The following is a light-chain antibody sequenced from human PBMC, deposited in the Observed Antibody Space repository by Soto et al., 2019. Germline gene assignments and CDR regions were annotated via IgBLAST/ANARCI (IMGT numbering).Light chain of an antibody. Sequence: DIQMTQSPSTVSAYVGYSVTITCRASQAISNYLAWYQQKPGKAPKLLIYKASTLKSGVPSRFSGSGSGTEFTLTISSLQPDDFATYYCQHYNSYSEAFGQGTKVDI. J-gene: IGKJ1*01. CDR3: QHYNSYSEA. V-gene: IGKV1-5*03. CDR1: QAISNY. CDR2: KAS.